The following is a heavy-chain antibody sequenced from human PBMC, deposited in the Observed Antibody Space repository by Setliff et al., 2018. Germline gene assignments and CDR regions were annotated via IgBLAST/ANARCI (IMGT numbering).Heavy chain of an antibody. J-gene: IGHJ4*02. Sequence: GGSLRLSCAASGFTFSGYYMQWVRQSPDNRLEWLAYIHYGGGHIQYADSVKGRFTVSRDNAMDTLFLQMNGLTTDDTAKYFCARGVAAAGPFDYWGQGTLVTVSS. V-gene: IGHV3-30*02. CDR1: GFTFSGYY. CDR3: ARGVAAAGPFDY. D-gene: IGHD6-13*01. CDR2: IHYGGGHI.